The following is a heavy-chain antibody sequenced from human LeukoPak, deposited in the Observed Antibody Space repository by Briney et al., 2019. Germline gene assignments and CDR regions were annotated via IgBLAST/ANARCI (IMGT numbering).Heavy chain of an antibody. V-gene: IGHV3-15*07. CDR3: TTDSSGSLPY. Sequence: PGGSLRLSCAASGFSFSDTYINWVRQIPGTGLEWVGLIKNKADRGEIEYAAPVNNSFTISRDTSKHPVYMQMSSLTTEDTAVYYCTTDSSGSLPYWGQGPLVTVSS. CDR2: IKNKADRGEI. D-gene: IGHD1-26*01. CDR1: GFSFSDTY. J-gene: IGHJ4*02.